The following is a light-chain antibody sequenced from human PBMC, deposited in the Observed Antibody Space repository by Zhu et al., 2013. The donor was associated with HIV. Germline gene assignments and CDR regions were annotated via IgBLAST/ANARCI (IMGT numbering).Light chain of an antibody. V-gene: IGKV3D-15*01. CDR2: GAS. J-gene: IGKJ2*01. CDR1: QSVSSN. Sequence: EIVMTQSPATLSVSPGERATLSCRASQSVSSNLAWYQQKPGQPPMLLIFGASTRATGIPDRFSGSGSRTDFTLTISRLEPEDSAVYYCQECDVTRTFGQGTKLEIK. CDR3: QECDVTRT.